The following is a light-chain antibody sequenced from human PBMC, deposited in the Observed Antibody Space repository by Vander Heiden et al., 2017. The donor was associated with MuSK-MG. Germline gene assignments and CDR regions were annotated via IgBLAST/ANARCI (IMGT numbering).Light chain of an antibody. Sequence: DILITQSPDSLAVSLGERATINCTSRQSVLYSPNNKNYLVWFQQKPGQPPKLLIYWASTRQSGVPDRFSGSGSGTDFTLTISSLQAEDVAVYYCHQYYATPYTFGQGTKLEMK. J-gene: IGKJ2*01. CDR2: WAS. CDR1: QSVLYSPNNKNY. V-gene: IGKV4-1*01. CDR3: HQYYATPYT.